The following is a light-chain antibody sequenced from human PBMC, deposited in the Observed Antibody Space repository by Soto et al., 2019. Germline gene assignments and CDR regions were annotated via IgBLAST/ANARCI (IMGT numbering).Light chain of an antibody. CDR2: WAS. CDR1: QSVLYSSDNKNY. CDR3: HQYYSAPHT. J-gene: IGKJ2*01. V-gene: IGKV4-1*01. Sequence: DIVLTQSPDSLAVSLGERATINCKSSQSVLYSSDNKNYLAWYQQKPGQPPKLLIYWASTRESGVPDRFSGSGSGTDFTLTISSLQAGDVAVYYCHQYYSAPHTFGQGTKLEIK.